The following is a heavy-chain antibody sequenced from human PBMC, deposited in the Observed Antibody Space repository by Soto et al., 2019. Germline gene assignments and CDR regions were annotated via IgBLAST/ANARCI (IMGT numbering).Heavy chain of an antibody. CDR3: AKDNPRLGPFDY. V-gene: IGHV3-30*18. CDR1: GFTFSSYG. D-gene: IGHD2-21*01. J-gene: IGHJ4*02. CDR2: ISYDGSNK. Sequence: GGSLRLSCAASGFTFSSYGMHWVRQAPGKGLEWVAVISYDGSNKYYADSVKGRFTISRDNSKNTLYLQMNSLRAEDTAVYYCAKDNPRLGPFDYWGQGTLVTVS.